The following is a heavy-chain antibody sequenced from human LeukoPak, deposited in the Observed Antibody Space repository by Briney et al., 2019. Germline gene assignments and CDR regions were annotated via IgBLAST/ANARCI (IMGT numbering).Heavy chain of an antibody. CDR1: GFTFSSYS. CDR2: ISSSSSTI. V-gene: IGHV3-48*02. D-gene: IGHD2-2*01. Sequence: GGSLRLSCAASGFTFSSYSMNWVRQAPGKGLEGVSYISSSSSTIYYADSVKGRFTISRDNAKNSLHLQMNSLRDEDTAVYYCARSDCSSTSCYFDGLDYWGQGTLVTVSS. J-gene: IGHJ4*02. CDR3: ARSDCSSTSCYFDGLDY.